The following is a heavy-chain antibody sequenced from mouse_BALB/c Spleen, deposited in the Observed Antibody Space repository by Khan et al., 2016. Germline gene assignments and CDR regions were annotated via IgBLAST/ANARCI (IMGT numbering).Heavy chain of an antibody. CDR2: TNPTNGRT. CDR3: ARIKKIVATYFDY. J-gene: IGHJ2*01. CDR1: GYTFTSYW. Sequence: QVQLQQPGAELVKAGASVKMSCKASGYTFTSYWMHWVKQRLGQGLEWFAETNPTNGRTYYNEKFKSQATLTVDKSSSTAYMLLSGPTFEDSAVYYGARIKKIVATYFDYWGQGTTLTGSS. V-gene: IGHV1S81*02. D-gene: IGHD1-1*01.